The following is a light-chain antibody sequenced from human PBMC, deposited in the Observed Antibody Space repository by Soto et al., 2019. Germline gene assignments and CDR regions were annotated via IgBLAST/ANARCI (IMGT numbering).Light chain of an antibody. V-gene: IGKV3-15*01. J-gene: IGKJ4*01. CDR2: GAS. CDR1: QSVSSN. Sequence: EIVMTQSPATLSLSPGERATLSCRASQSVSSNLAWYQQKPVQAPRLLIYGASTRATGIPARFSGSGSGTEFTLTISSLQSEDFAVYYCQQYNNCPLTFGGGTKVDIK. CDR3: QQYNNCPLT.